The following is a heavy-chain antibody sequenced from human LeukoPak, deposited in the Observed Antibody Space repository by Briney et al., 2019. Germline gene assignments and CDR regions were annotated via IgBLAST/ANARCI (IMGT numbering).Heavy chain of an antibody. D-gene: IGHD3-3*01. Sequence: GASVKVSCKASGYTFTGYYMHWVRQAPGQGLEWMGWINPNSGGTNYAQKFQARVTMTRDTSISTAYMELSRLRSDDTAVYYCARGPPGFLRFLEWSSPLDYWGQGTLVTVSS. CDR2: INPNSGGT. V-gene: IGHV1-2*02. J-gene: IGHJ4*02. CDR3: ARGPPGFLRFLEWSSPLDY. CDR1: GYTFTGYY.